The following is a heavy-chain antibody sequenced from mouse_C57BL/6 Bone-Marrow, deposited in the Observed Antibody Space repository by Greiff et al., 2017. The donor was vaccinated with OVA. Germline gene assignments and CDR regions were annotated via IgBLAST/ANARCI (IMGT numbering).Heavy chain of an antibody. V-gene: IGHV1-5*01. D-gene: IGHD1-1*01. CDR3: TRRYLLLRYFDY. CDR2: IYPGNSDT. CDR1: GYTFTSYW. Sequence: EVQLVESGTVLARPGASVKMSCKTSGYTFTSYWMHWVKQRPGQGLEWIGAIYPGNSDTSYNQKLKGKAKLPAGTSDSTAYMELSSLTNDDSAFYYCTRRYLLLRYFDYWGQGTTLTVSS. J-gene: IGHJ2*01.